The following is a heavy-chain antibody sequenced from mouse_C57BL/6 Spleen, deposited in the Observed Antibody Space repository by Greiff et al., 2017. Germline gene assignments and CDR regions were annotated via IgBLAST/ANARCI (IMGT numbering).Heavy chain of an antibody. D-gene: IGHD4-1*01. Sequence: EVNVVESEGGLVQPGSSMKLSCTASGFTFSDYYMAWVRQVPEKGLELVANINYDGSSTYYLDSLKSRFIISRDNAKNILYLQMSSLKSEDTATYYCATQTGTGMDYWGQGTSVTVSS. J-gene: IGHJ4*01. V-gene: IGHV5-16*01. CDR3: ATQTGTGMDY. CDR2: INYDGSST. CDR1: GFTFSDYY.